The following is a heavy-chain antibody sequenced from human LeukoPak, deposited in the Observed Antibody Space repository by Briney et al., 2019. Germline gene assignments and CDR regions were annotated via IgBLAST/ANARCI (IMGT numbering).Heavy chain of an antibody. D-gene: IGHD3-3*01. J-gene: IGHJ5*02. CDR1: GGSISSYY. CDR3: AREEGTAHYDFWSGYYTLPYNWFDP. V-gene: IGHV4-4*07. Sequence: SETLSLTCTVSGGSISSYYWSWIRQPAGKGLEWIGRIYYSGSTYYNPSLKSRVTISVDTSKNQFSLKLSSVTAADTAVYYCAREEGTAHYDFWSGYYTLPYNWFDPWGQGTLVTVSS. CDR2: IYYSGST.